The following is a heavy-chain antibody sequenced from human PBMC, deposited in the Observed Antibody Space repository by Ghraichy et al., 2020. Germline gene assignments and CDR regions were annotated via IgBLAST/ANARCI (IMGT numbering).Heavy chain of an antibody. D-gene: IGHD6-6*01. V-gene: IGHV3-53*01. J-gene: IGHJ6*02. CDR1: GFTVSSNY. CDR2: IYSGGST. CDR3: AGTYSSSGGNYYYYGMDV. Sequence: GESLNISCAASGFTVSSNYMSWVRQAPGKGLEWVSVIYSGGSTYYADSVKGRFTISRDNSKNTLYLQMNSLRAEDTAVYYCAGTYSSSGGNYYYYGMDVWGQGTTVTVSS.